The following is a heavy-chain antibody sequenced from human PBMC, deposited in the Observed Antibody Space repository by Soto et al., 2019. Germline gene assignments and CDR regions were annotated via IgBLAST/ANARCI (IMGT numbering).Heavy chain of an antibody. CDR1: AGSITTSY. Sequence: SETLSLTCTVSAGSITTSYWSWIRQPLGKALEWIGYISYRGSTNYNPSLKSRLTISIDTSKSQISLKLTSMTTADTAVYYCASSGIVGREVNTWFDPWGQGTLVTSPQ. D-gene: IGHD3-22*01. CDR2: ISYRGST. J-gene: IGHJ5*02. V-gene: IGHV4-59*01. CDR3: ASSGIVGREVNTWFDP.